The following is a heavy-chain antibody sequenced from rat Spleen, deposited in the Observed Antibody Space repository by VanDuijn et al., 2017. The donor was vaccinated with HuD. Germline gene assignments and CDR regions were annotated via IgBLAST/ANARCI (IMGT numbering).Heavy chain of an antibody. D-gene: IGHD1-12*02. Sequence: QVQLKESGPGLVQPSQTLSLTCTVSGFSLTSNGVSWVRQPPGKGLEWIAAISTGGNTYYNSGLKSRLGISRDTSKSQVFLKMNSLQPEDTAIYFCTRGPPRDDGSYYYGYYFDYWGQGVMVTVSS. CDR3: TRGPPRDDGSYYYGYYFDY. CDR2: ISTGGNT. CDR1: GFSLTSNG. J-gene: IGHJ2*01. V-gene: IGHV2S12*01.